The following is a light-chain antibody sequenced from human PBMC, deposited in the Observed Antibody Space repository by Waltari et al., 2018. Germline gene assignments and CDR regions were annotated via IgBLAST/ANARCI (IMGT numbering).Light chain of an antibody. CDR3: STPPT. J-gene: IGKJ2*01. CDR2: WAS. V-gene: IGKV4-1*01. Sequence: DIVMTQSPDSLAVSLGERATINCKSSQSALYSSNNKNYLAGYQQKPGLPPKLLIYWASTRESGVPDRFSGSGSGTDFTLTISSLQAEDVAVYYYSTPPTFGQGTKLEIK. CDR1: QSALYSSNNKNY.